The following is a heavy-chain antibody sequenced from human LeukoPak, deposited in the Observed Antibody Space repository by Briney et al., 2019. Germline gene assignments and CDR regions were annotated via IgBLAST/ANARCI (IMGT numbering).Heavy chain of an antibody. CDR2: ISAYNGTT. V-gene: IGHV1-18*01. J-gene: IGHJ4*02. CDR3: ARNIGYCSGGSCYGARSPFDY. CDR1: GYTFTSYG. D-gene: IGHD2-15*01. Sequence: ASVKVSCKASGYTFTSYGISWVRQAPGQGLEWVGWISAYNGTTNSAQKLQGRVTMTTDTSTSTAYMELRSLRSDDTAVYYCARNIGYCSGGSCYGARSPFDYRGQGTLVTVSS.